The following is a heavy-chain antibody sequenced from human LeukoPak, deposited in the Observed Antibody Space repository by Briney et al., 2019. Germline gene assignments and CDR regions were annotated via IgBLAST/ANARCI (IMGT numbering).Heavy chain of an antibody. J-gene: IGHJ5*02. D-gene: IGHD2-2*01. Sequence: TSETLSLTCTVAGGSISSSSYYWGWIRQPPGKGLEWIGSIYYSGSTNYNPSLKSRVTISVDTSKNQFSLKLSSVTAADTAVYYCASYHPHETDCSSTSCYPNNWFDPWGQGTLVTVSS. V-gene: IGHV4-39*07. CDR2: IYYSGST. CDR1: GGSISSSSYY. CDR3: ASYHPHETDCSSTSCYPNNWFDP.